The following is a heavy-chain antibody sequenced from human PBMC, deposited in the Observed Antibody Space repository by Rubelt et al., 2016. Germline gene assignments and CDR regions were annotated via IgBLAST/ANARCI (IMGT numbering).Heavy chain of an antibody. CDR3: ARAPYYDFWSGLYYFDY. D-gene: IGHD3-3*01. Sequence: QVQLQESGPGLVKPSETLSLTCTVSGGSISSYYWSWIRQPPGKGLEWIGYIYYSGSTNYNPSLKSRVTISVDTSKNQFSRKLSSVTAADTAVYYCARAPYYDFWSGLYYFDYWGQGTLVTVSS. J-gene: IGHJ4*02. V-gene: IGHV4-59*01. CDR1: GGSISSYY. CDR2: IYYSGST.